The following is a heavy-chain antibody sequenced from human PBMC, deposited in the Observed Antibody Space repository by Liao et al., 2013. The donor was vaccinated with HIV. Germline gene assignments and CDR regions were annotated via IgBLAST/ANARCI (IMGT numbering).Heavy chain of an antibody. J-gene: IGHJ4*02. CDR2: IYYSGST. CDR3: ARAVRDGYTCYFDY. CDR1: GGSISSHY. V-gene: IGHV4-59*11. D-gene: IGHD5-24*01. Sequence: QVQLQQWGAGLLKPSETLSLRCTVSGGSISSHYWSWIRQPPGKGLEWIGYIYYSGSTNYIPSLKSRVTMSVDTSKNQFSLKLSSVTAADTAVYYCARAVRDGYTCYFDYWGQGALVTVSS.